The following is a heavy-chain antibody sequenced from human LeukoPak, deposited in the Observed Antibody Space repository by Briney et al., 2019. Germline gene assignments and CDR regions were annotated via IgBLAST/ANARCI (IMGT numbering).Heavy chain of an antibody. CDR3: ARRQESYDSSGYQKPRAEYFQH. J-gene: IGHJ1*01. Sequence: ASVKVSCKASEYTFTSYDINWVRQATGQGLERLGWMNPNSGNTGYAQKFQGRVTMTRNTSISTAYMELSSLRSEDTAVYYCARRQESYDSSGYQKPRAEYFQHWGQGTLVTVSS. V-gene: IGHV1-8*01. D-gene: IGHD3-22*01. CDR2: MNPNSGNT. CDR1: EYTFTSYD.